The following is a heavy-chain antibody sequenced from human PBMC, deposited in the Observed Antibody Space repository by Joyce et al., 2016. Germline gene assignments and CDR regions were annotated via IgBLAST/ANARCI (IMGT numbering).Heavy chain of an antibody. CDR2: VYYTGSS. J-gene: IGHJ4*02. CDR3: ARDAARAGATTVFDL. D-gene: IGHD6-6*01. CDR1: GGSISTYY. Sequence: QVQLQESGPRLIKPSETLSLTCTVSGGSISTYYWNWIRQDPAKGLEWIGYVYYTGSSDYNPSLKSRVTISADPSKGQFSLRLKSVTAADTAIYFCARDAARAGATTVFDLWGQGIPVTVSS. V-gene: IGHV4-59*01.